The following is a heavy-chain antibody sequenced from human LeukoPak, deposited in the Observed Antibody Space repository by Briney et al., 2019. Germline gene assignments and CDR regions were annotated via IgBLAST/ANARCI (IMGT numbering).Heavy chain of an antibody. D-gene: IGHD3-10*01. Sequence: GGSLRLSCAASGFTFSGYSMNWVRQAPGKGLEWVSSISSSSIYIYYADSVEGRFTVSRDNARNSLYLQMNSLRAEDTAVYYCAKSFWWFGEFSPFDYWGQGTLLTVSS. CDR2: ISSSSIYI. CDR3: AKSFWWFGEFSPFDY. V-gene: IGHV3-21*01. CDR1: GFTFSGYS. J-gene: IGHJ4*02.